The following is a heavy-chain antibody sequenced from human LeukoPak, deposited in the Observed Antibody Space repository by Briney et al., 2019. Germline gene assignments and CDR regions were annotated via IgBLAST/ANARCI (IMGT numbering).Heavy chain of an antibody. J-gene: IGHJ5*02. CDR3: ARDGYSGSYFVNWFDP. CDR2: IWYDGSNK. D-gene: IGHD1-26*01. CDR1: GFTFSIYS. V-gene: IGHV3-33*08. Sequence: HPGGSLRLSCAASGFTFSIYSLNWVRQAPGKGLEWVAVIWYDGSNKYYADSVKGRFTISRDNSKNTLYLQMNSLRAEDTAVYYCARDGYSGSYFVNWFDPWGQGTLVTVSS.